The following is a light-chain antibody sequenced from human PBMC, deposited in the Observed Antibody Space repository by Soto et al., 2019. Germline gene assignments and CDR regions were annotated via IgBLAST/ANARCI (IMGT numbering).Light chain of an antibody. CDR1: QSVSSSY. CDR3: QQSETSPFT. V-gene: IGKV3-20*01. CDR2: GAS. J-gene: IGKJ3*01. Sequence: EIVLTQSPGTLSLSPGERASLSCRASQSVSSSYLAWFQQKPGQAPRLLIYGASSRSTGIPDRFSGSGSGTDFTLTISSLKPEDFAVCYCQQSETSPFTSGPETKVDIK.